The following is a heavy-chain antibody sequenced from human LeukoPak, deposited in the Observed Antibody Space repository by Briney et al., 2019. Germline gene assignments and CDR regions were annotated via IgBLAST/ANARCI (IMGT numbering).Heavy chain of an antibody. V-gene: IGHV3-9*01. CDR2: ISWNSGSI. CDR3: AKDINVGYCSSTSCYTYFDY. CDR1: GFTFDDYA. Sequence: GGSLRLSCAASGFTFDDYAMHWVRQAPGKGLEWVSGISWNSGSIGYADSVKGRFTISRDNAKNSLYLQINSLRAEDTALYYCAKDINVGYCSSTSCYTYFDYWGQGTLVTVSS. J-gene: IGHJ4*02. D-gene: IGHD2-2*02.